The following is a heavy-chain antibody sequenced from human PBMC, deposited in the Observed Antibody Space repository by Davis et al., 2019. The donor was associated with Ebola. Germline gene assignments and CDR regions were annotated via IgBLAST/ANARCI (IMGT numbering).Heavy chain of an antibody. V-gene: IGHV3-74*03. CDR3: ARGGFAGATPDL. Sequence: PGGSLRLSCEASGFTLSDFWMHWVRQAPGKGLVWVSRINSDGKSTTYADSVKGRFTISRDNAKNTLYLQMNSLRAEDTAVYYCARGGFAGATPDLWGQGTLVTVSS. J-gene: IGHJ5*02. CDR1: GFTLSDFW. D-gene: IGHD1-26*01. CDR2: INSDGKST.